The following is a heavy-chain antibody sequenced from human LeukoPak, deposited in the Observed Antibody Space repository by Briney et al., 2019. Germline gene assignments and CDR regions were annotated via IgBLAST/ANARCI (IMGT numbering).Heavy chain of an antibody. D-gene: IGHD3-22*01. J-gene: IGHJ4*02. V-gene: IGHV1-18*01. CDR3: ARAPMKPYYYDSSGYYFDY. Sequence: ASVKVPCKASDYTFTSYGISWVRQAPGQGPEWMGWISAYNGNTNYAQKLQGRVTMTTDTSTSTAYMELRSLRSDDTAVYYCARAPMKPYYYDSSGYYFDYWGQGTLVTVSS. CDR1: DYTFTSYG. CDR2: ISAYNGNT.